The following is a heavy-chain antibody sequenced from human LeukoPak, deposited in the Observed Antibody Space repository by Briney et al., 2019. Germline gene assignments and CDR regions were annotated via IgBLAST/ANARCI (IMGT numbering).Heavy chain of an antibody. CDR2: IYPGDSDT. CDR1: GYSFTSYW. CDR3: ARRSDPYYDILTGYYNTWFDP. Sequence: GESLKISCKGSGYSFTSYWIGWVRQMPGKGLEWMGIIYPGDSDTRYSPSFQGQVTISADKSISTAYLQWSSLKASDTAMYCCARRSDPYYDILTGYYNTWFDPWGQGTLVTVSS. D-gene: IGHD3-9*01. J-gene: IGHJ5*02. V-gene: IGHV5-51*01.